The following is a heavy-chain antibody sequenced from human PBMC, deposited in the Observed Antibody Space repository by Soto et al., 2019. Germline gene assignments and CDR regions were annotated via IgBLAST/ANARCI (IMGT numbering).Heavy chain of an antibody. CDR2: IYYSGST. V-gene: IGHV4-31*03. J-gene: IGHJ3*02. CDR3: ARYNRPPDSSGYYLGGVVDAFDI. D-gene: IGHD3-22*01. Sequence: QVQLQESGPGLVKPSQTLSLTCTVSGGSISSGGYFWSWIRQHPGKGLEWIGYIYYSGSTYYNPSLKSRVTISVDTSKNQFSLKLSSVTAADTAVYYCARYNRPPDSSGYYLGGVVDAFDIWGQGTMVTVSS. CDR1: GGSISSGGYF.